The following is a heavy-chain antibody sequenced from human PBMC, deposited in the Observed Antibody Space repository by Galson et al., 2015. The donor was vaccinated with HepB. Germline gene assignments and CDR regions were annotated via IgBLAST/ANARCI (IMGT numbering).Heavy chain of an antibody. D-gene: IGHD6-25*01. CDR3: ARAALGWFDP. CDR1: TFIFNTYS. Sequence: SLRLSCAASTFIFNTYSMNWVRQAPGKGLEWVSYISSSSTTRYYADSVKGRFTISRDNARNSLYLQMNSLRVEDTAVYCCARAALGWFDPWGQGTLVTVSS. CDR2: ISSSSTTR. J-gene: IGHJ5*02. V-gene: IGHV3-48*04.